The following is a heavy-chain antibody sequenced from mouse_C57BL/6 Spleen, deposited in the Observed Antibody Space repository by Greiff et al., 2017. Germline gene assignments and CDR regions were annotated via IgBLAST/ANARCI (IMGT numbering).Heavy chain of an antibody. D-gene: IGHD2-3*01. CDR1: GYTFTSYW. V-gene: IGHV1-55*01. J-gene: IGHJ4*01. CDR3: ARGDLYDGYWRAMDY. Sequence: QVQLQQPGAELVKPGASVKMSCKASGYTFTSYWITWVKQRPGQGLEWIGDIYPGSGSTNYNEKFKSKATLTVDTASSTAYMQLSSLTSEDSAVYYCARGDLYDGYWRAMDYWGQGTSVTVSS. CDR2: IYPGSGST.